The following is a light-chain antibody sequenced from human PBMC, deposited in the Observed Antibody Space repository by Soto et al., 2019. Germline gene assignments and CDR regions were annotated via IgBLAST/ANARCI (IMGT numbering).Light chain of an antibody. J-gene: IGLJ2*01. CDR2: DVS. V-gene: IGLV2-14*01. CDR1: SSDVGGYNY. CDR3: SSYTISSTVV. Sequence: QSALTQPASVSGSPGQSITISCTGTSSDVGGYNYVSWYQQHPGKAPKLMIYDVSHRPSGVSNRFSGSKSGNTASLTISGLQAEDEADYYCSSYTISSTVVFGGGTKVTVL.